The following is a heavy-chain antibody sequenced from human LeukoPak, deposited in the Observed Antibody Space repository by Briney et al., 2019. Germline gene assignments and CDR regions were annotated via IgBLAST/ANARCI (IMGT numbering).Heavy chain of an antibody. J-gene: IGHJ4*02. V-gene: IGHV4-59*05. CDR3: ARHGSTDYFDY. CDR1: GVTVSSNY. D-gene: IGHD2-2*03. Sequence: GSLRLSCAASGVTVSSNYMNWIRQPPGKGLEWIGRIYYSGSTLFTPSLKSRVTISVDTSRNQFSLRLSSVTAADTAVYYCARHGSTDYFDYWGQGTLVTVSS. CDR2: IYYSGST.